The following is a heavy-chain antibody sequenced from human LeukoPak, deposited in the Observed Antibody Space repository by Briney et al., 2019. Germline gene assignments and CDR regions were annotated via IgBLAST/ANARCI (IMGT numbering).Heavy chain of an antibody. CDR2: INHSGST. D-gene: IGHD6-13*01. CDR1: GGSFSGYY. V-gene: IGHV4-34*01. J-gene: IGHJ6*03. Sequence: PSETLSLTXAVYGGSFSGYYWSWIRQPPGKGLEWIGEINHSGSTNYNPSLKSRVTISVDTSKNQFSLKLSSVTAADTAVYYCASSTSLDYYYYVDVWGKGTTVTVSS. CDR3: ASSTSLDYYYYVDV.